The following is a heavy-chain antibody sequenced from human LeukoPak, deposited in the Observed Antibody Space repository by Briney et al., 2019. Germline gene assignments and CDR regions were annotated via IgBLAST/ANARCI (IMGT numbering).Heavy chain of an antibody. CDR2: IYYSGST. CDR3: ARRLSSWYAFDY. CDR1: GGSITYYH. V-gene: IGHV4-59*08. D-gene: IGHD6-13*01. Sequence: SETLSLTCTVSGGSITYYHWSWIRQPPGTGLEGIGYIYYSGSTNYNPSLKSRVTISVDTPKNQFSLKLSSVTAADTAVYYCARRLSSWYAFDYWGQGTLVTVSS. J-gene: IGHJ4*02.